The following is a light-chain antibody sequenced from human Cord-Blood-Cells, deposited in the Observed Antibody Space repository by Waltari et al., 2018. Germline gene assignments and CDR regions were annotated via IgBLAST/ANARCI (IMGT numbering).Light chain of an antibody. Sequence: DIVMTPSSLSMPVTPGEPAPLPCRSSQSLLHINGYNYLDWYLQKPGQSPQLLIYSGSTLACGVPDRFSGSGSGTDFTLKISRVEAEDVGVYYCMQDLQYRYSFGQGTKLEIK. CDR3: MQDLQYRYS. CDR2: SGS. J-gene: IGKJ2*03. V-gene: IGKV2-28*01. CDR1: QSLLHINGYNY.